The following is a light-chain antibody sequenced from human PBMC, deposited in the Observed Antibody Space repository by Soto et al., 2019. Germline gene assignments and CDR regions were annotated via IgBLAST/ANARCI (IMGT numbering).Light chain of an antibody. V-gene: IGLV2-8*01. CDR2: DVS. Sequence: QSALTQPPSASGSPGQSVAVSCTGTSSDVGGYNYVSWYQQHPGKAPKLMIYDVSKRPSGVPDRFSGSKSGNTASLTVSGLQADDEADYYCSSYARNRDILFGGGTKLTVL. CDR1: SSDVGGYNY. CDR3: SSYARNRDIL. J-gene: IGLJ3*02.